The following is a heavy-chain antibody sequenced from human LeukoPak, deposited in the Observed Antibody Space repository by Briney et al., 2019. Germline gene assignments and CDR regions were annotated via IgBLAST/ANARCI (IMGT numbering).Heavy chain of an antibody. D-gene: IGHD6-6*01. V-gene: IGHV1-3*01. J-gene: IGHJ6*02. CDR2: INAGNGNT. Sequence: ASVKVSCKASGYTFAKYAIHWVRQAPGQRLEWMGWINAGNGNTRYSQKFQGRVTITADESTSTAYMELSSLRSEDTAVYYCASYSSSRPSNYYYYGMDVWGQGTTVTVSS. CDR3: ASYSSSRPSNYYYYGMDV. CDR1: GYTFAKYA.